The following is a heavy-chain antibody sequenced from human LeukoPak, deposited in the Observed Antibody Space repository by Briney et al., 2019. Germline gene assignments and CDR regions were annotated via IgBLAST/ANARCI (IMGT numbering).Heavy chain of an antibody. D-gene: IGHD3-22*01. Sequence: GRSLRLSCAASGFTFSSYAMHWVRQAPGKGLEYVSAISSNGGSTYYANSVKGRFTISRDNSKNTLYLQMGSLRAEDMAVYYCARGVNYYDSSGYYLNWFDPWGQGTLVTVSS. CDR1: GFTFSSYA. CDR2: ISSNGGST. CDR3: ARGVNYYDSSGYYLNWFDP. V-gene: IGHV3-64*01. J-gene: IGHJ5*02.